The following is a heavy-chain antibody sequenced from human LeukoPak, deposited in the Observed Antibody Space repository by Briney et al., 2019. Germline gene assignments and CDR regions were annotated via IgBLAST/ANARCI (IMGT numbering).Heavy chain of an antibody. J-gene: IGHJ4*02. CDR3: AKTARVLDN. Sequence: GGSLRLSCAASGFTFSSYSMNWVRQAPGKGPEWVAILTHDGSDQYYVDSVKGRFTVSRDNAKNSLYLQMSSLRVEDTAVYYCAKTARVLDNWGQGTQVTVSS. V-gene: IGHV3-7*01. D-gene: IGHD1-14*01. CDR1: GFTFSSYS. CDR2: LTHDGSDQ.